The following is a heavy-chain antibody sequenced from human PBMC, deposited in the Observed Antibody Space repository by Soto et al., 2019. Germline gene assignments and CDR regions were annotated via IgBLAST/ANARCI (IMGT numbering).Heavy chain of an antibody. Sequence: QVQLVQSGAEVKKPGASVKVSCKASGYTFTSYAMHWVRQAPGQRLEWMGWINAGNGNTKYSQKFQGRVTITRDTSASTAYMELSSLRSEDTAVYYCAMPYHYYGSGSYLPDYWGQGTLVTVSS. D-gene: IGHD3-10*01. V-gene: IGHV1-3*01. CDR1: GYTFTSYA. CDR2: INAGNGNT. J-gene: IGHJ4*02. CDR3: AMPYHYYGSGSYLPDY.